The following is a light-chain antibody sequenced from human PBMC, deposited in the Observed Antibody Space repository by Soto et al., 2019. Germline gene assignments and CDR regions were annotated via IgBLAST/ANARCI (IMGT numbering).Light chain of an antibody. CDR3: PSQDSSLSGYV. J-gene: IGLJ1*01. Sequence: QSVLTQPPSVSGAPGQRVTISCTGSSSNIGAGYDVHWYQQLPGTAPKLLIYGNSNRPSGVPDRFSGSKSGTSASLAITGLQGDDEADYYCPSQDSSLSGYVFGTGTKVTVL. V-gene: IGLV1-40*01. CDR1: SSNIGAGYD. CDR2: GNS.